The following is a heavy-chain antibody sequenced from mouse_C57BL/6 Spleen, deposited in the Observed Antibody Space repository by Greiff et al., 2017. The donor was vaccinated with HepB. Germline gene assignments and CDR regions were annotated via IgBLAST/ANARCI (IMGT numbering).Heavy chain of an antibody. D-gene: IGHD1-1*01. V-gene: IGHV5-9*01. Sequence: EVKLVESGGGLVKPGGSLKLSCAASGFTFSSYTMSWVRQTPEKRLEWVATISGGGGNTYYPDSVKGRFTISRDKAKNTLYLQMSSLRSEDTALYYWARHGYYYGSSYTAMDYWGQGTSVTVSS. CDR2: ISGGGGNT. J-gene: IGHJ4*01. CDR1: GFTFSSYT. CDR3: ARHGYYYGSSYTAMDY.